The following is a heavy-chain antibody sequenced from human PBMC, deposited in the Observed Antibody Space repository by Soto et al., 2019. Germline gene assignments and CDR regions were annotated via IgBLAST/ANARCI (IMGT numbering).Heavy chain of an antibody. CDR2: ISSSSYI. J-gene: IGHJ3*02. Sequence: GGSLRLSCAASGFTFSSYSVNWVRQAPGKGLEWVSSISSSSYIYYADSVKGRFTISRDNAKNSLYLQMNSLRAEDTAVYYCARERRRRSAFDIWGQGTMVTVSS. CDR1: GFTFSSYS. V-gene: IGHV3-21*01. CDR3: ARERRRRSAFDI.